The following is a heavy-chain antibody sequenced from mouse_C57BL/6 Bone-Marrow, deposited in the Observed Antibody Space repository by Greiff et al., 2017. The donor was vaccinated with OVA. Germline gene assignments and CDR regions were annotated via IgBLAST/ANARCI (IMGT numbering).Heavy chain of an antibody. J-gene: IGHJ3*01. Sequence: QVQLQQSGAELARPGASVKLSCTASGYTFTSYGISWVKQRTGQGLEWIGEIYPRSGNTYYNEKFKGKATLTADKSSSTAYMELRSLTSEDSAVYFCARERETGWFAYWGQGTLVTVSA. CDR2: IYPRSGNT. V-gene: IGHV1-81*01. D-gene: IGHD4-1*01. CDR3: ARERETGWFAY. CDR1: GYTFTSYG.